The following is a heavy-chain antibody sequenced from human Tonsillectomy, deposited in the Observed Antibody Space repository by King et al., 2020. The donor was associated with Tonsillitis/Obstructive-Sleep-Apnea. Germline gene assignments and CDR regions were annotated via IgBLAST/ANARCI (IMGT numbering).Heavy chain of an antibody. J-gene: IGHJ4*02. Sequence: VQLVESGGGLVQPGGSLRLSCAVSGFTFNNYWMRWVRQAPDKGLEWVANIKEDGSEKYYVDSAKGRFTISRDNAKNSLFLQMNSLRAEDTAVYYCARDDNWLFGPWGQGTLVTVSS. CDR1: GFTFNNYW. CDR3: ARDDNWLFGP. V-gene: IGHV3-7*01. D-gene: IGHD3-22*01. CDR2: IKEDGSEK.